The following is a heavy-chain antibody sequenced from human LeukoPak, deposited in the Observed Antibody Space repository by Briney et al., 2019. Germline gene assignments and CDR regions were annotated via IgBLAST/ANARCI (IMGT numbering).Heavy chain of an antibody. J-gene: IGHJ3*02. V-gene: IGHV4-30-4*01. CDR3: AGDWPYYYDSSGHDAFDI. CDR1: GGSISSDDYY. CDR2: IYYSGST. Sequence: SETLSLTCTVSGGSISSDDYYWSWIRQPPGKGLEWIGYIYYSGSTYYNPSLKSRVTISVDTSKNQFSLKLSSVTAADTAVYYCAGDWPYYYDSSGHDAFDIWGQGTMVTVSS. D-gene: IGHD3-22*01.